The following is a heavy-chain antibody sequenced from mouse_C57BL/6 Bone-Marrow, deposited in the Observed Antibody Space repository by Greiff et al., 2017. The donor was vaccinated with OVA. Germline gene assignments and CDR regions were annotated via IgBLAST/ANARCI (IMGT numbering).Heavy chain of an antibody. J-gene: IGHJ1*03. Sequence: EVQRVESGPGLVKPSQSLSLTCSVTGYSITSGYYWNWIRQFPGNKLEWMGYISYDGSNNYNPSLQNRISITRDTSKNQFFLKLNSVTTEDTATYYCARYYYGSSFWYFDVWGTGTTVTVSS. D-gene: IGHD1-1*01. CDR2: ISYDGSN. CDR1: GYSITSGYY. V-gene: IGHV3-6*01. CDR3: ARYYYGSSFWYFDV.